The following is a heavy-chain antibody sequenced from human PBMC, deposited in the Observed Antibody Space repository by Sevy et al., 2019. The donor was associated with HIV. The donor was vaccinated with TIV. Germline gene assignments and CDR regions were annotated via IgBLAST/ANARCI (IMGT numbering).Heavy chain of an antibody. J-gene: IGHJ3*02. V-gene: IGHV4-59*08. Sequence: SETLSLTCTVSGGSINSDHWNWIRQPPGKGLEWIGYVYYTGGTNYNPSLKNRVTISVDRTKNQFSLKLTFVTAADTAMYYCARRNDFDIWGQGTMVTVSS. CDR1: GGSINSDH. CDR3: ARRNDFDI. CDR2: VYYTGGT.